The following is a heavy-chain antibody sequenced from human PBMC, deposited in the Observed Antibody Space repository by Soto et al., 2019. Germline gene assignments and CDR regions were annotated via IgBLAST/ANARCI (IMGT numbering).Heavy chain of an antibody. J-gene: IGHJ4*02. CDR1: GGSFSGYY. CDR3: ARGLKYYDILTGYFL. D-gene: IGHD3-9*01. V-gene: IGHV4-34*01. CDR2: INHSGRT. Sequence: SETLSLTCAVYGGSFSGYYWSWLRQPPGKGLEWIGEINHSGRTNYNPSLKSRVTMPIDTSKNQFSLNLSSVTAADTSVYYCARGLKYYDILTGYFLWGQGTLVTVS.